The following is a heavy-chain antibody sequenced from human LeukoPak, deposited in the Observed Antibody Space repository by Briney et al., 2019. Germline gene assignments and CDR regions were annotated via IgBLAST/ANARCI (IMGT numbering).Heavy chain of an antibody. Sequence: PSETLSLTCTVSGRSISSYYWSWIRQPPAKGLEWIGYIYTSGSTNNNPSLRGRVTISVDQSKNQSSLKLSAVAPTDTAVYYCAGSRYDYDSSGYYSDNWFDPWGQGTLVTVSS. CDR1: GRSISSYY. D-gene: IGHD3-22*01. V-gene: IGHV4-4*09. J-gene: IGHJ5*02. CDR3: AGSRYDYDSSGYYSDNWFDP. CDR2: IYTSGST.